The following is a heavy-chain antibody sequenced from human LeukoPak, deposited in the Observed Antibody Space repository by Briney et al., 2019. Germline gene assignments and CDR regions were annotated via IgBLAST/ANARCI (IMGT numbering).Heavy chain of an antibody. CDR2: INPSGGST. Sequence: ASVKVSCKASGYTFTNYYMHWVRQAPGQGLEWMGIINPSGGSTNYAQKFQGRVTITADKSTSTAYMELSSLRSEDTAVYYCARFNYRIDYGDGRLDYWGQGTLVTVSS. D-gene: IGHD4-17*01. CDR3: ARFNYRIDYGDGRLDY. V-gene: IGHV1-46*01. J-gene: IGHJ4*02. CDR1: GYTFTNYY.